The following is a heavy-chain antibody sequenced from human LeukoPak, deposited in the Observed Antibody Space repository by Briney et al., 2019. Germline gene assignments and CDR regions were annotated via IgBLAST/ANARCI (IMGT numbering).Heavy chain of an antibody. Sequence: ASVKVSCKASGYTFTSYGISWVRQAPGQGLEWMGWISAYNGNTNYAQKLQGRVTMTTHTSTSTAYMELRSLRSDDTAVYYCARIEVPIAAAGMDYWGQGTLVTVSS. J-gene: IGHJ4*02. V-gene: IGHV1-18*01. CDR2: ISAYNGNT. CDR3: ARIEVPIAAAGMDY. CDR1: GYTFTSYG. D-gene: IGHD6-13*01.